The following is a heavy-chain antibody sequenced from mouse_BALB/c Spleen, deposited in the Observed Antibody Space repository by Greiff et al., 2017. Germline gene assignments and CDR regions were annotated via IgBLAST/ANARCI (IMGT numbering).Heavy chain of an antibody. V-gene: IGHV5-6-5*01. Sequence: DVQLVESGAGLVKPGGSLKLSCAASGFTFSSYSMSWVRQTPEEGLEWVAPISSGGSTSYPTSLMSRFTISRDNARNSRDLKMSSLRSEDTAMYYCALYYDYDFDYWGQGTTVTGSS. D-gene: IGHD2-4*01. J-gene: IGHJ2*01. CDR2: ISSGGST. CDR3: ALYYDYDFDY. CDR1: GFTFSSYS.